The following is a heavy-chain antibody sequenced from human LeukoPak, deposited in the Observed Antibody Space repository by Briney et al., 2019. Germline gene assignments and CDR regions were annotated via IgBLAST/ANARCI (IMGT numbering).Heavy chain of an antibody. D-gene: IGHD2-2*02. CDR2: INSDGSST. CDR3: ARALRYCSSTRCYRLDY. Sequence: GGSLRLSCAASGFTFISYWMHWVRQAPGKGLVWVSRINSDGSSTSYADSVKGRFTISRDNAKNTLYLQMNSLRAEDTAVYYCARALRYCSSTRCYRLDYWRQGTLVTVSS. J-gene: IGHJ4*02. V-gene: IGHV3-74*01. CDR1: GFTFISYW.